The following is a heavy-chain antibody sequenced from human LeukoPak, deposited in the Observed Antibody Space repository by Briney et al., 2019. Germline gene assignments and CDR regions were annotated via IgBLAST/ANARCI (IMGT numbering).Heavy chain of an antibody. Sequence: SETLSLTCAVYGGSFSGYYWTWIRQPPGKGLEWIGEINHSGSTNYNPSLKSRVTISIDTSKNQFSLKLSSVTAADTAVYYCARGVVIAPQTFDYWGQGTLVTVSS. CDR1: GGSFSGYY. CDR3: ARGVVIAPQTFDY. J-gene: IGHJ4*02. V-gene: IGHV4-34*01. D-gene: IGHD2-21*01. CDR2: INHSGST.